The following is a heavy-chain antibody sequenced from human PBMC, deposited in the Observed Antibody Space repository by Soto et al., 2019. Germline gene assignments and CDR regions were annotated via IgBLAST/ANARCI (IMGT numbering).Heavy chain of an antibody. Sequence: EVQLVESGGGVVQPGGSLRLSCAASGFTFSSYWMSWVRQAPGKGLEWVANIKQDGSEKYYVDSVKGRFTISRDNAKNSLYLQMNSLRAEDTAVYYCARAQITMIVVPSFDYWGQGTLVTVSS. CDR2: IKQDGSEK. CDR3: ARAQITMIVVPSFDY. J-gene: IGHJ4*02. D-gene: IGHD3-22*01. V-gene: IGHV3-7*04. CDR1: GFTFSSYW.